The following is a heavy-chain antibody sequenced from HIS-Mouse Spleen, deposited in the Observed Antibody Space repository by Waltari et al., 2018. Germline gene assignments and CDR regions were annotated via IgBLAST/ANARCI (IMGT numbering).Heavy chain of an antibody. CDR3: ARDFHDFWSGYYGGDKKHDAFDI. D-gene: IGHD3-3*01. V-gene: IGHV4-4*07. CDR2: IYTSGST. Sequence: QVQLQESGPGLVKPSETLSLTCTVSGGSISSYYWSWIRQPAGKGLEWIGRIYTSGSTNSNPSLKSRVTRSVDTSKNRFSLKLSSVTAADTAVYYCARDFHDFWSGYYGGDKKHDAFDIWGQGTMVTVSS. J-gene: IGHJ3*02. CDR1: GGSISSYY.